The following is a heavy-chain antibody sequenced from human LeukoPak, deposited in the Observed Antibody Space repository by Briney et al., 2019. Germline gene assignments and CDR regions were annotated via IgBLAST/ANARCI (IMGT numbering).Heavy chain of an antibody. CDR2: ISAYNGNT. V-gene: IGHV1-18*01. J-gene: IGHJ4*02. Sequence: ASVKVSCKASGYTCTSYGISWVRQAPGQGLEWMGWISAYNGNTNYVQKLQGRVTMTTDTSTSTAYMELRSLRPDDTAVHYCARLRITIFGVALIFDYWGQGTLVTVSS. D-gene: IGHD3-3*01. CDR3: ARLRITIFGVALIFDY. CDR1: GYTCTSYG.